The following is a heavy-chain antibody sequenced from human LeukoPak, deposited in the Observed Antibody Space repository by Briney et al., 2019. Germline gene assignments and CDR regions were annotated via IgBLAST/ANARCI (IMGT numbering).Heavy chain of an antibody. CDR3: AKDPYYDSSGYHDY. CDR2: ISGSGGST. D-gene: IGHD3-22*01. V-gene: IGHV3-23*01. J-gene: IGHJ4*01. Sequence: AGGSLRLSCAASGFTFSSYAMSWVRQATGKGLEWVSAISGSGGSTYYAASVKRRFTISRDNSKITLHLQMNRLSAEDTAVYYCAKDPYYDSSGYHDYWGQGSLVTDSS. CDR1: GFTFSSYA.